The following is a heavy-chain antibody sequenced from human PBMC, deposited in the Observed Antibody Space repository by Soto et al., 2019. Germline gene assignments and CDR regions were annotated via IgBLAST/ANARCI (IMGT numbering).Heavy chain of an antibody. J-gene: IGHJ4*02. CDR2: ISAYEGNT. Sequence: ASVKVSCKAFGYTFTSCGISWVRQAPGQGLEWMGWISAYEGNTNYAQKLQGRVTMTTDTSTSTAYMELRSLRSDDTAVYYCARDTNPADFFDYWGQGTLVTVSS. CDR3: ARDTNPADFFDY. V-gene: IGHV1-18*04. CDR1: GYTFTSCG. D-gene: IGHD2-8*01.